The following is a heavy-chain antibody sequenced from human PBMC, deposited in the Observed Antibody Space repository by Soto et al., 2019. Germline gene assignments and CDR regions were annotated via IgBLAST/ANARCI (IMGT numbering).Heavy chain of an antibody. Sequence: QVQLVESGGGVVQPGRSLRLSCAASGFIFSGYGMHWVRQAPGNGLEWVAVISYDGNNKYYADSVKGRFTISRDNSKNTLYLQMNSLRAEDTAVYYCAKGSRGTYYYYYGMDVWGQGTTVTFSS. D-gene: IGHD1-1*01. CDR2: ISYDGNNK. CDR1: GFIFSGYG. J-gene: IGHJ6*02. V-gene: IGHV3-30*18. CDR3: AKGSRGTYYYYYGMDV.